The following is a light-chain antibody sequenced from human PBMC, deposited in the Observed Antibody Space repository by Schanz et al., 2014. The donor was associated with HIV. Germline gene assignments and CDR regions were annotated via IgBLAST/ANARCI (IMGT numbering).Light chain of an antibody. CDR2: GAS. CDR3: QQFGSS. Sequence: EIVMTQSPATLSVSPGERATLSCRASQSVSRKLAWYQQKPGQAPRLLIYGASTRATGIPARFSGSGSGTEFTLTISSLQSEDFAVYYCQQFGSSFGPGTKVDIK. V-gene: IGKV3-15*01. J-gene: IGKJ3*01. CDR1: QSVSRK.